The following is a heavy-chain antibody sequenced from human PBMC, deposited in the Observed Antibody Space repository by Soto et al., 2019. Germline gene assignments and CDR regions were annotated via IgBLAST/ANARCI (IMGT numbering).Heavy chain of an antibody. CDR2: INPNSGGT. V-gene: IGHV1-2*02. CDR3: ARDPIIAAAAKDNWCDP. Sequence: GASVKVSCKASGYTFTGYYMHWVRQAPGQGLEWMGWINPNSGGTNYAQKFQGRVTMTRDTSISTAYMELSRLRSDDTAVYYCARDPIIAAAAKDNWCDPWGQRTLVTVSS. CDR1: GYTFTGYY. J-gene: IGHJ5*02. D-gene: IGHD6-13*01.